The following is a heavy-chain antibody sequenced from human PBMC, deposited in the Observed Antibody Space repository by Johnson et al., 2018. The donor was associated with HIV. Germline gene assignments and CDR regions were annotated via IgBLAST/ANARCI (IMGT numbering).Heavy chain of an antibody. J-gene: IGHJ3*02. CDR2: IGTAGDT. CDR1: GFTFSSYD. CDR3: ARDRSENAFDI. V-gene: IGHV3-13*01. Sequence: VQLVESGGGLVQPGGSLRLSCAASGFTFSSYDMHWVRQATGKGLEWVSAIGTAGDTYYPGSVKGRFTISRDNSKNTLYLQMNSLRAEDTAVYYCARDRSENAFDIWGQGTMVTVSS.